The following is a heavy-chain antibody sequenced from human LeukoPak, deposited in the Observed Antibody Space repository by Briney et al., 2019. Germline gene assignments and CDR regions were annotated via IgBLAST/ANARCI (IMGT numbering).Heavy chain of an antibody. Sequence: SETLSLTCTVSGGSISSYYWSWIRQPPGKGLEWIGYIYYSGSTYSNPSLKSRLTMSADTSKNQFSLRLSSVTAADTAVYYCARHSFYYDSNGYYYFSDPWGQGTLVTVSS. CDR3: ARHSFYYDSNGYYYFSDP. CDR1: GGSISSYY. V-gene: IGHV4-59*04. D-gene: IGHD3-22*01. J-gene: IGHJ5*02. CDR2: IYYSGST.